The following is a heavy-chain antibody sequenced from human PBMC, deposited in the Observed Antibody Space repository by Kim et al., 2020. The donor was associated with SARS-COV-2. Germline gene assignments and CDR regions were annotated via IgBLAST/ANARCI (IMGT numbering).Heavy chain of an antibody. V-gene: IGHV5-51*01. J-gene: IGHJ4*02. D-gene: IGHD1-7*01. CDR3: ARHAGILTELLDY. CDR1: GYSFTNYW. Sequence: GESLKISCEGSGYSFTNYWIGWVRQMPGKGLEWMGIIYPGDSDTRYSPSFQGQVTISADKSINTAYLQWSSLKASDSAMYYCARHAGILTELLDYWGQGTLVTVSS. CDR2: IYPGDSDT.